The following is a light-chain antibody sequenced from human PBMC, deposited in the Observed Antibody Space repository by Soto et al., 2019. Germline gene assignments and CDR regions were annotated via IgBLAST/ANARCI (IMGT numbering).Light chain of an antibody. CDR1: QSVSSY. Sequence: EIVLTQSPATLSLSPGERATLSCRASQSVSSYLAWYQQKPGQAPRLLIYDASNRATGIPARFSGSGSGTAFTLAISSLEPEDFAVYSCQQRSNWPSTFGGGTKVVIK. CDR2: DAS. J-gene: IGKJ4*01. CDR3: QQRSNWPST. V-gene: IGKV3-11*01.